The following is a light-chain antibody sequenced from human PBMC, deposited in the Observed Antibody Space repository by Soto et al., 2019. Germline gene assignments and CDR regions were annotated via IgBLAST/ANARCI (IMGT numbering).Light chain of an antibody. Sequence: DLPMTQSPSTLSASVGDRVTITCRASQSISSWLAWYQQKPGKAPKLLIYDASSLESGVPSRFSGSGSGTEFTLTISSLQPDDFATYYCQQYNSPPAFGQGTKVEIK. V-gene: IGKV1-5*01. CDR2: DAS. CDR1: QSISSW. CDR3: QQYNSPPA. J-gene: IGKJ1*01.